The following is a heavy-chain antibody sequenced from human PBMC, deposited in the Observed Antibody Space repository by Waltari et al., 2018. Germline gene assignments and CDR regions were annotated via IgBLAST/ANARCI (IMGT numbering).Heavy chain of an antibody. CDR1: GCTFSRYA. V-gene: IGHV3-30-3*01. CDR2: ISYDGSNK. J-gene: IGHJ4*02. CDR3: ARKPLYYYDSSGYPY. D-gene: IGHD3-22*01. Sequence: VQLVESGGGVVQPGRSLRLSCAGSGCTFSRYAMHWVRPAPGKGLEWVAVISYDGSNKYYADSVKGRFTISRDNSKNTLYLQMNSLRAEDTAVYYCARKPLYYYDSSGYPYWGQGTLVTVSS.